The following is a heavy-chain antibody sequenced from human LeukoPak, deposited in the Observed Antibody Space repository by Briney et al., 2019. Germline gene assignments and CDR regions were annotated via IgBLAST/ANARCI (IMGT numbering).Heavy chain of an antibody. Sequence: GGSLRLSCAASGFTFSTYSMNWVRQAPGKGLEWVSYISSSSSPIYYADSVKGRFTISRGNAKNSLYLQMNSLRAEDTAVYYCARSKRNGFDIWGQGTMVTVSS. CDR1: GFTFSTYS. J-gene: IGHJ3*02. CDR3: ARSKRNGFDI. V-gene: IGHV3-48*01. CDR2: ISSSSSPI.